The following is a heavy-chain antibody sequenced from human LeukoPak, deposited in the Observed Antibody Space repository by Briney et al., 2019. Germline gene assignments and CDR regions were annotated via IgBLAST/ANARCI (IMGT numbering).Heavy chain of an antibody. CDR1: GFTFSSYS. V-gene: IGHV3-21*01. D-gene: IGHD3-22*01. J-gene: IGHJ6*02. CDR2: ISSSSSYI. Sequence: GGSLRLSCAASGFTFSSYSMNWVRQAPGKGLEWVSSISSSSSYIYYADSVKGRFTISRDNAKNSLYLQMNSLSAEDTAVYYCARDTYYYDSSGYWYYYGMDVWGQGTAVTVSS. CDR3: ARDTYYYDSSGYWYYYGMDV.